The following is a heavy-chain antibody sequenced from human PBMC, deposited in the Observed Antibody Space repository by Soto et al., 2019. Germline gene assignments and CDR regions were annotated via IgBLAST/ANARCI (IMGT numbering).Heavy chain of an antibody. D-gene: IGHD3-10*01. CDR3: ARVRGTAPYDAFDI. V-gene: IGHV5-51*03. CDR2: IYPGDSDT. J-gene: IGHJ3*02. Sequence: EEQLVQSGAEVKEPGESLKISCKGSGHSVTTYWIGWVRQMPGRGLEWMGIIYPGDSDTRYSPSFQGQVTISAAKAISTGCLQWSSLNASDTAMYYCARVRGTAPYDAFDIWGQGTMVTVSS. CDR1: GHSVTTYW.